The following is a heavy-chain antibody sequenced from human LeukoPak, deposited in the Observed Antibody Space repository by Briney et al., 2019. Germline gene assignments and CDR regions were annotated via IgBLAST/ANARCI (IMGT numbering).Heavy chain of an antibody. V-gene: IGHV3-64*01. CDR3: ARDGVPGTYYYYYMDV. D-gene: IGHD1-1*01. CDR2: ISSNGGST. CDR1: GFPFSSYA. Sequence: GGSLSLSCAASGFPFSSYAMHWVRHSPGKGLEYVSSISSNGGSTYYANSVKGRFPISRDNSKNTLYLQMGTLSAEDMAVYYCARDGVPGTYYYYYMDVWGKGTTVTVSS. J-gene: IGHJ6*03.